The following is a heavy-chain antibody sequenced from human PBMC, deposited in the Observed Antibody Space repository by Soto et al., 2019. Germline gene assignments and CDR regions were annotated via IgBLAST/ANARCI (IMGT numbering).Heavy chain of an antibody. CDR3: ARVGYYYDSSGTESDAFDI. CDR2: IYSGGST. CDR1: GFTVSSNY. D-gene: IGHD3-22*01. J-gene: IGHJ3*02. Sequence: EVQLVESGGGLIQPGGSLRLSCAASGFTVSSNYMSWVRQAPGKGLEWVSVIYSGGSTYYADSVKGRFTISRDNSKNTLYLQMNSRRAEDTAVYYCARVGYYYDSSGTESDAFDIWGQGTMVTVSS. V-gene: IGHV3-53*01.